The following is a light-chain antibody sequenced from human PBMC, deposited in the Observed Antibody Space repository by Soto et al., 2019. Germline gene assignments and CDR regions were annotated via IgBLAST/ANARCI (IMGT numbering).Light chain of an antibody. V-gene: IGLV1-44*01. J-gene: IGLJ3*02. CDR2: TDN. CDR1: SSNIGSNP. Sequence: QSVLTQPPSASGAPGQRVTISCSGSSSNIGSNPVNWYQQLPGTDPKLLIYTDNERPSGVPDRFSGSKSGTSASLAIGGLQSEDEADYYCATWDDSLSGPVFGGGTKLTVL. CDR3: ATWDDSLSGPV.